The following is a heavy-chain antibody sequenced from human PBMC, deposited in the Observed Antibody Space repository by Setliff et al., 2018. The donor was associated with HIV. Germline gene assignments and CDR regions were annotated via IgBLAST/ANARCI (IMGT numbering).Heavy chain of an antibody. D-gene: IGHD2-2*01. CDR3: VRDTTSGWMLTN. V-gene: IGHV3-21*04. Sequence: PGGSLRLSCAASGFTFSSYSMNWVRQAPGKGLEWVSSITSTSSFIYYADSVKGRFTISRDNSKNTLYLQVSSLRAEDTAVYFCVRDTTSGWMLTNWGQGTLVTVSS. CDR1: GFTFSSYS. J-gene: IGHJ4*02. CDR2: ITSTSSFI.